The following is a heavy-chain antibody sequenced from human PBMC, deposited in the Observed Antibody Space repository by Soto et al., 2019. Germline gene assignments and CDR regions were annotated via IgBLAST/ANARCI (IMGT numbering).Heavy chain of an antibody. CDR1: GGTFSSYA. J-gene: IGHJ4*02. Sequence: ASVKVSCMASGGTFSSYAIRWVRQAPGKGLEWMGGFDPEDGETIYAQKFQGRVTMTEDTSTDTAYMELCSLRSEDTAVYYCATLRSLDYWGQGTLVTVSS. D-gene: IGHD3-3*01. CDR3: ATLRSLDY. V-gene: IGHV1-24*01. CDR2: FDPEDGET.